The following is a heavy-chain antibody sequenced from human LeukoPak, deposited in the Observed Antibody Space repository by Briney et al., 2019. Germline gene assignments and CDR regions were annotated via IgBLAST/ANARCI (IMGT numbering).Heavy chain of an antibody. CDR3: AKDNSHRRGNYYYFGLDV. J-gene: IGHJ6*02. CDR1: GFTFDDYT. Sequence: GGSLRLSCAASGFTFDDYTMHWVRQAPGKGLEWVSLITWDDDRTYYADSVKGRFTISRDDSKNSLYLQMNSLRTEDTALYYCAKDNSHRRGNYYYFGLDVWGQGTTVTVSS. CDR2: ITWDDDRT. V-gene: IGHV3-43*01. D-gene: IGHD2-15*01.